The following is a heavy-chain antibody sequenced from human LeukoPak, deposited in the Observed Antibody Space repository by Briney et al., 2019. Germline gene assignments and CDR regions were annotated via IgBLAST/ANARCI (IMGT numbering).Heavy chain of an antibody. D-gene: IGHD3-22*01. CDR2: ISANSGKT. V-gene: IGHV1-18*01. CDR1: GYTFSSHG. CDR3: ARPNNCYDDNGYYNYFDP. J-gene: IGHJ5*02. Sequence: GASVKVSCKTSGYTFSSHGITWVRQAPGQGLEWMGWISANSGKTYYAQKFQGRVTMSTDTSTSTAYMELRSLRSDDTAVYYCARPNNCYDDNGYYNYFDPWGQGTLVTVSS.